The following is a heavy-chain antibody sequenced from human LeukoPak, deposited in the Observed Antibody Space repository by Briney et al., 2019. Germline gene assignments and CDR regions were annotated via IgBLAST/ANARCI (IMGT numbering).Heavy chain of an antibody. CDR3: ARVDATRTNWYFDL. V-gene: IGHV1-3*01. J-gene: IGHJ2*01. Sequence: GASVKVSCKASGYTFTSYYMHWVRQAPGQRLEWMGWINAGNGNTKYSQKFQGRVTITRDTSASTAYMELSSLRSEDTAVYHCARVDATRTNWYFDLWGRGTLVTVSS. CDR2: INAGNGNT. CDR1: GYTFTSYY. D-gene: IGHD1-14*01.